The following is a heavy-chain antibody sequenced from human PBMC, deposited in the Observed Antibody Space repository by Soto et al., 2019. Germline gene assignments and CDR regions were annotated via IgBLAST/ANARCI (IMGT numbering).Heavy chain of an antibody. V-gene: IGHV3-20*04. CDR1: GFTFDDYG. J-gene: IGHJ4*02. D-gene: IGHD1-26*01. Sequence: EVQLVESGGGVLRPGGSLRLSCAASGFTFDDYGMSWARQAPGKGLEWVSGVNWSGGSIGYADSVKGRFTISRDNAKNSLYLQMNSLRAEDTAFYYCVRGASLNFDYWGQGTLVTVSS. CDR2: VNWSGGSI. CDR3: VRGASLNFDY.